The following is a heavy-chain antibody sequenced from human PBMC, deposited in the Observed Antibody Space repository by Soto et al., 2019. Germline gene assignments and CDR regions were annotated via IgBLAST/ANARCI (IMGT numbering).Heavy chain of an antibody. J-gene: IGHJ6*03. CDR3: ARGSDFWSGWGPDNYYYYMDV. CDR2: IYYSGST. CDR1: GGSISSYY. D-gene: IGHD3-3*01. V-gene: IGHV4-59*08. Sequence: SETLSLTCTVSGGSISSYYWSWIRQSPGKGLEWIGYIYYSGSTNYNPSLKSRVTISVDTSKNQFSLKLSSVTAADTAVYYCARGSDFWSGWGPDNYYYYMDVWGKGTTITVSS.